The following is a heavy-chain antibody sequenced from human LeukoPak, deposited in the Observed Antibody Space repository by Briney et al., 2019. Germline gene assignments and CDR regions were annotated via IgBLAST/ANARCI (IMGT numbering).Heavy chain of an antibody. Sequence: GGSLRLSCAASGFTFSSYAMSWVRQAPGKGLEWVSAISGSGGSTYYADSVKGRFTISRDNSKNTLYLQMNSLRAEDTAVYYYAKGGSYSSSWYDYWGQGTLVTVSS. CDR1: GFTFSSYA. J-gene: IGHJ4*02. CDR3: AKGGSYSSSWYDY. V-gene: IGHV3-23*01. CDR2: ISGSGGST. D-gene: IGHD6-13*01.